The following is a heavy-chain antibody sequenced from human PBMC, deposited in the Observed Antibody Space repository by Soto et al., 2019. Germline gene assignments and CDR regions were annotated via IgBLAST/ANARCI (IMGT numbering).Heavy chain of an antibody. D-gene: IGHD6-19*01. CDR1: GGSISSGDYY. V-gene: IGHV4-31*03. CDR3: ARVRYEAVAGRDYYYYMDV. Sequence: PSETLSLTCTVSGGSISSGDYYWSWIRHHPGKGLEWIGYIYSSGSTYYNPSLRSRVTISADTSKNRFSLKLSSVTAADTAVYYCARVRYEAVAGRDYYYYMDVWGKGTTVTVSS. CDR2: IYSSGST. J-gene: IGHJ6*03.